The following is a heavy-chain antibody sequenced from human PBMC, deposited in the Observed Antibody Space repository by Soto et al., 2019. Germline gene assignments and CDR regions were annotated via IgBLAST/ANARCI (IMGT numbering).Heavy chain of an antibody. CDR3: ARYVSGSSLWFDP. V-gene: IGHV4-61*08. Sequence: PSETLSLTCTVSGGSLKSGGYYWSWIRQHPGRGLEWIGYIYYSGSTNYNPSLKSRVTISVDTSKNQFSLKLSSVTAADTAVYYCARYVSGSSLWFDPWGQGTLVTVSS. J-gene: IGHJ5*02. CDR1: GGSLKSGGYY. D-gene: IGHD3-10*01. CDR2: IYYSGST.